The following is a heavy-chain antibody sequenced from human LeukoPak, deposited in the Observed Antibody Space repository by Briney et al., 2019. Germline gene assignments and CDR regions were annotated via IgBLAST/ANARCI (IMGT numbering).Heavy chain of an antibody. Sequence: KPGGSLRLSCAASGFTFSNAWMSWVRQAPGKGLEWVSSISSSSSYIYYADSVKGRFTISRDNAKNSLYLQMNSLRAEDTAVYYCARDSSRGLVDYFDYWGQGTLVTVSS. J-gene: IGHJ4*02. D-gene: IGHD3-10*01. CDR2: ISSSSSYI. V-gene: IGHV3-21*01. CDR1: GFTFSNAW. CDR3: ARDSSRGLVDYFDY.